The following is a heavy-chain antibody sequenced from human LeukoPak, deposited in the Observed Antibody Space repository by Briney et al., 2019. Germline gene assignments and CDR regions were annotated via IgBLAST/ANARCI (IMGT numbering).Heavy chain of an antibody. D-gene: IGHD3-10*01. V-gene: IGHV5-51*01. J-gene: IGHJ3*02. CDR3: ARPLRGYTVGWGAFDI. CDR2: IYPGDSDT. Sequence: GESLKISCKGSGYSFTSYWIGWVRQMPGKGLEWMGIIYPGDSDTRYSPSFQGQVTISADKSISTAYLQWSSLKASDTAMYYCARPLRGYTVGWGAFDIWGQGTMVTVSS. CDR1: GYSFTSYW.